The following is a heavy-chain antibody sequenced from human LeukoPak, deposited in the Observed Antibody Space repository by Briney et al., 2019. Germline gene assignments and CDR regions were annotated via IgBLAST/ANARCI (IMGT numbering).Heavy chain of an antibody. CDR3: ARGRIYSSSSFYRFDY. D-gene: IGHD6-6*01. J-gene: IGHJ4*02. V-gene: IGHV4-39*01. CDR2: IYYSGGT. CDR1: GGSISSSSYY. Sequence: SETLSLTCPVPGGSISSSSYYWGWIRQPPGKGLECIGSIYYSGGTYYNPSLKSRVTISVDTSKNQFSLKLSSVTAADTAVYYCARGRIYSSSSFYRFDYWGQGTLVTVSS.